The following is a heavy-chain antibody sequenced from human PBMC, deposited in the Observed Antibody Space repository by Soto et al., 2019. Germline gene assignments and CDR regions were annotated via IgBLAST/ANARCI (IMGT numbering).Heavy chain of an antibody. CDR1: GGSISSYY. Sequence: PSETLSLTCTVSGGSISSYYWSWIRQPPGKGLEWIGYIYYSGSTNYNPSLKSRVTISVDTSKNQFSLKLSSVTAADTAVYYCATDYYDSSGYLYWGQGTLVTVYS. J-gene: IGHJ4*02. CDR3: ATDYYDSSGYLY. V-gene: IGHV4-59*01. CDR2: IYYSGST. D-gene: IGHD3-22*01.